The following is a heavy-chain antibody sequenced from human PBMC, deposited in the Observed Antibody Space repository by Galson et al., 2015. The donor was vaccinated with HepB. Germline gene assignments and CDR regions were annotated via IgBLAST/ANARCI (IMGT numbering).Heavy chain of an antibody. D-gene: IGHD2-21*02. CDR2: IKQDGSEK. CDR3: ARLYCGGDCYHDAFDI. V-gene: IGHV3-7*03. CDR1: GFTFSSYW. Sequence: SLRLSCAASGFTFSSYWMSWVRQAPGKGLEWVANIKQDGSEKYYVDSVKGRFTISRDNAKNSLYLQMNSLRAEDTAVYYCARLYCGGDCYHDAFDIWGQGTMVTVSS. J-gene: IGHJ3*02.